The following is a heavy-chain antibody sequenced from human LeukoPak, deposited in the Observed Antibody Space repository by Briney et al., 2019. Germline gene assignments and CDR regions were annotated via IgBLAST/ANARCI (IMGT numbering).Heavy chain of an antibody. CDR1: GFTFSSYS. Sequence: GGSLRLSCAASGFTFSSYSMNWVRQAPGKGLEWVSSISSSSSYIYYADSVKGRFTISRDNAKNSLYLQTNSLRAEDTAVYYCARSGSGSYYQRPPYYFDYWGQGTLVTVSS. CDR3: ARSGSGSYYQRPPYYFDY. CDR2: ISSSSSYI. D-gene: IGHD3-10*01. J-gene: IGHJ4*02. V-gene: IGHV3-21*01.